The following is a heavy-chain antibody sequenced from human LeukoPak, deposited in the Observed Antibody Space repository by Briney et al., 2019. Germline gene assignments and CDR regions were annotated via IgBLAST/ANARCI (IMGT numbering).Heavy chain of an antibody. D-gene: IGHD6-13*01. V-gene: IGHV3-30*18. Sequence: GGSLRLSCAASGFTFSSYGMHWVRQAPGKGLEWVAVISYDGSNKYYADSVKGRFTISRDNSKNTLYLQMNSLRAEDTAVYYCAKDLGTAAAGEEYGMDVWGQGTTVTVSS. J-gene: IGHJ6*02. CDR2: ISYDGSNK. CDR1: GFTFSSYG. CDR3: AKDLGTAAAGEEYGMDV.